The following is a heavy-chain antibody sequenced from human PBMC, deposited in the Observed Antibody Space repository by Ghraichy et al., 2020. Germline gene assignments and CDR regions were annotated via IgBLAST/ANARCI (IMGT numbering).Heavy chain of an antibody. CDR1: GFTVSSNY. J-gene: IGHJ5*02. Sequence: GGSLRLSCAASGFTVSSNYMSWVRQAPGKGLEWVSVIYSRGSTYYADSVKGRFTISRDNSKNTLYLQMNSLRAEDTSVYYCARERIESYSIVVITGSWFDPWGQGTLVTVSS. D-gene: IGHD3-22*01. CDR2: IYSRGST. V-gene: IGHV3-53*01. CDR3: ARERIESYSIVVITGSWFDP.